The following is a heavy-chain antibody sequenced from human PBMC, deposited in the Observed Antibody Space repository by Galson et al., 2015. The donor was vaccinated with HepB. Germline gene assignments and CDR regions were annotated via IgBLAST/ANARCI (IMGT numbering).Heavy chain of an antibody. J-gene: IGHJ4*02. Sequence: SLRLSCAASGFTFSSYGMHWVRQAPGKGLEWVAVISYDGGNKYYADSVKGRFTISRDNSKNTLYLQMNSLRAEDTAVYYCAKALSWAMNRQAWALDYWGQGTLVTVSS. CDR1: GFTFSSYG. D-gene: IGHD2-2*01. CDR2: ISYDGGNK. V-gene: IGHV3-30*18. CDR3: AKALSWAMNRQAWALDY.